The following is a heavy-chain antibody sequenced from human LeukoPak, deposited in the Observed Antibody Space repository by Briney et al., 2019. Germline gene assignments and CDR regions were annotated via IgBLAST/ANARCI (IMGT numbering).Heavy chain of an antibody. J-gene: IGHJ4*02. CDR2: ISSRGTYI. D-gene: IGHD6-13*01. CDR1: GFTFRSYT. Sequence: PGESLRLSCAASGFTFRSYTINWVRQAPGRGLEWVASISSRGTYIYYADSVRGRFTISRDDAENSLYLHMNSLRAEDTAVYYCATDSSSWSFDYWGQGTLVTVSS. V-gene: IGHV3-21*01. CDR3: ATDSSSWSFDY.